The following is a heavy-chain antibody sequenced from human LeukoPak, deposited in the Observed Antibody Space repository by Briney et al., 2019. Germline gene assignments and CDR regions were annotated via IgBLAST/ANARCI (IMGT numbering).Heavy chain of an antibody. D-gene: IGHD6-13*01. CDR2: INHSGST. J-gene: IGHJ6*02. V-gene: IGHV4-34*01. CDR1: GGSFSGYY. Sequence: SETLSLTCAVYGGSFSGYYWSWIRQPPGKGLEWIGEINHSGSTNYNPSLKSRVTISVDTSKNQFSLKLSSVTAADTAVYYCARGFEKLVRPSTLHVYGMDVWGQGTTVTVSS. CDR3: ARGFEKLVRPSTLHVYGMDV.